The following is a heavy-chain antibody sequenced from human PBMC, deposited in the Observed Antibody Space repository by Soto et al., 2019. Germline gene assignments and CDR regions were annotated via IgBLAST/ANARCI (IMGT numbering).Heavy chain of an antibody. V-gene: IGHV3-21*01. Sequence: GGSLRLSCAASGFTFSSYSMNWVRQAPGKGLEWVSSISSSSSYIYYADSVKGRFTISRDNAKNSLYLQMNSLRAEDTAVYYCARDGIAARLLGWFDPWGQGTLVTVSS. CDR3: ARDGIAARLLGWFDP. CDR2: ISSSSSYI. CDR1: GFTFSSYS. D-gene: IGHD6-6*01. J-gene: IGHJ5*02.